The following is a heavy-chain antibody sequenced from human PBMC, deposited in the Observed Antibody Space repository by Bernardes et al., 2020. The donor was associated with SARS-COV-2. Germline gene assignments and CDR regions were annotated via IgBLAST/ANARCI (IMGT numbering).Heavy chain of an antibody. D-gene: IGHD2-2*01. V-gene: IGHV3-21*01. Sequence: GGSLRLSCAASGFSFKTYGMNWVRQAPGKGLEWVSSISSRDNYIYYADSVKGRFTISRDNAKNSLYLQMNNLRADDSAVYYCASDSSVPRTIIYYSLDLWGQGTTVTVSS. CDR1: GFSFKTYG. CDR3: ASDSSVPRTIIYYSLDL. J-gene: IGHJ6*02. CDR2: ISSRDNYI.